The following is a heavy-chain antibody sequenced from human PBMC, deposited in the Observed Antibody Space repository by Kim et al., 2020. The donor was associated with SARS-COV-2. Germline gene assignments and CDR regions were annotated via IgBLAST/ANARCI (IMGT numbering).Heavy chain of an antibody. Sequence: GGSLRLSCAASGFTSDPNAMHWVRQAPGKGLEWVSGISCKSSSFDYADSVKGRFTTSRDNDRNSLYLQMNSLRPEDTALYYCARDNGGGWHSKYWGQGTRVTVPS. J-gene: IGHJ4*02. CDR2: ISCKSSSF. CDR3: ARDNGGGWHSKY. D-gene: IGHD6-19*01. CDR1: GFTSDPNA. V-gene: IGHV3-9*02.